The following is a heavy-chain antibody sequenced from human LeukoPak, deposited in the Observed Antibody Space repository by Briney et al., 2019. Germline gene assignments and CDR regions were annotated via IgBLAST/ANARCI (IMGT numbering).Heavy chain of an antibody. J-gene: IGHJ3*02. CDR2: IYYSGST. CDR1: GGSVSSGSYY. V-gene: IGHV4-61*01. CDR3: ARAAYYYGSGSRTLGAFDI. Sequence: SETLSLTCTVSGGSVSSGSYYWSWIRQPPGKGLEWIGYIYYSGSTNYNPSLKSRVTISVDTSKNQFSLKLSSVTAADTAVYYCARAAYYYGSGSRTLGAFDIWGQGTMVTVSS. D-gene: IGHD3-10*01.